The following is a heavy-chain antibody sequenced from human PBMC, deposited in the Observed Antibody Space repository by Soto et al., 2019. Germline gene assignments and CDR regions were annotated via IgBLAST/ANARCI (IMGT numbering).Heavy chain of an antibody. Sequence: ASLKVSCKASGGTFSIYAISWVRQAPGQGLEWMGGIIPIFGTANYAQKFQGRVTITADKSTSTAYMELSSLRSEDTAVYYCARATLNWNYVYNWFDPWGQGTLVTVSS. CDR2: IIPIFGTA. J-gene: IGHJ5*02. V-gene: IGHV1-69*06. CDR3: ARATLNWNYVYNWFDP. D-gene: IGHD1-7*01. CDR1: GGTFSIYA.